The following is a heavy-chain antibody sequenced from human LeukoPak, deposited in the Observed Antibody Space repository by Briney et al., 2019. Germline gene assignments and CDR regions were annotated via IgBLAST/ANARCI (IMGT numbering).Heavy chain of an antibody. CDR2: MYYTGTI. CDR3: ARVPRSYYYYYYMDV. Sequence: SETLSLTCTVSGDSITSSSYYWGWIRQPPGKGLEWIGTMYYTGTIYYNPSLKSRVTMSADTSKNQFSLKLSSVTAADTAVYYCARVPRSYYYYYYMDVWGKGTTVTVSS. CDR1: GDSITSSSYY. J-gene: IGHJ6*03. V-gene: IGHV4-39*07.